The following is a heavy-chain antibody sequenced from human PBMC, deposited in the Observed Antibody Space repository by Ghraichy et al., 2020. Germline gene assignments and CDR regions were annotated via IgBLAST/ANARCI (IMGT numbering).Heavy chain of an antibody. V-gene: IGHV3-7*03. CDR1: GFTLNNYW. D-gene: IGHD6-19*01. Sequence: SCTASGFTLNNYWMSWVRQAPGKGLEWVANINQDGNSKNYVDSVKGRFTISKDNAKNSVYLQMNSLTADDTAVYYCARSRWPEDFWGQGTLVTVS. CDR3: ARSRWPEDF. J-gene: IGHJ4*02. CDR2: INQDGNSK.